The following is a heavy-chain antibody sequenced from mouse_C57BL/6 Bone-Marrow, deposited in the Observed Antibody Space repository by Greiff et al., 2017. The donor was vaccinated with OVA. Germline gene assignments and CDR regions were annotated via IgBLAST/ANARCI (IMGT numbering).Heavy chain of an antibody. CDR1: GFSLTSYG. CDR2: IWSGGST. V-gene: IGHV2-2*01. Sequence: QVQLKESGPGLVQPSQSLSITCTVSGFSLTSYGVHWVRQSPGKGLEWLGVIWSGGSTDYNAAFISRLSISKDNSKSQVCFKMNSLQADDTAIYYCARNAYWGQGTLVTVSA. CDR3: ARNAY. J-gene: IGHJ3*01.